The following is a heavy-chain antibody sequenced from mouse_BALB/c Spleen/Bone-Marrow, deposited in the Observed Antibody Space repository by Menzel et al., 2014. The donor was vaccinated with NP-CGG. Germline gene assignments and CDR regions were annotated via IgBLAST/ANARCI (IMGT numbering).Heavy chain of an antibody. Sequence: QVQLQQSGAELVKPGASVKLSCKASGYTFTSYYMYWVKQRPGQGLEWIGEINPRNGGTNFNEKFKSRATLTVDKSASTEYMHLRSLTSEDSAVYYCARGRTSYVDYWGQGTILTVSS. CDR1: GYTFTSYY. CDR2: INPRNGGT. J-gene: IGHJ2*01. CDR3: ARGRTSYVDY. V-gene: IGHV1S81*02.